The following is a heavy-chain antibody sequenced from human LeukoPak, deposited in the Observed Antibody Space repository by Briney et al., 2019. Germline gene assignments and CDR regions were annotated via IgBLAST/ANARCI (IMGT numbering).Heavy chain of an antibody. CDR1: GFTFSSYT. J-gene: IGHJ4*01. CDR3: ARDRGAYCGGDCYLGFDY. CDR2: IAGRRGYI. Sequence: PGGALRLSRAASGFTFSSYTMNWVCQAPGKGREWVSSIAGRRGYISYADALKGRFTISRDNAKKSLYLQMTSLTAEDTAVYYCARDRGAYCGGDCYLGFDYWGRGTLVTVSS. D-gene: IGHD2-21*02. V-gene: IGHV3-21*01.